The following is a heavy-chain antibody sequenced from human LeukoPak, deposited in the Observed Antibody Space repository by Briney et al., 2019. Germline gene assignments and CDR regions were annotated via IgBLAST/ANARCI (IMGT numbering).Heavy chain of an antibody. CDR2: IYTSGST. V-gene: IGHV4-4*07. J-gene: IGHJ5*02. Sequence: PSETLSLTCTVSGGSISSYYWSWIRQPAGKGLEWIGRIYTSGSTNYNPSLKSRVTMSVDTSKNQFSLTLSSVTAADTAVYYCARVQFVGPGRLAGFGPWGQGTLVTVSS. CDR1: GGSISSYY. D-gene: IGHD3-10*01. CDR3: ARVQFVGPGRLAGFGP.